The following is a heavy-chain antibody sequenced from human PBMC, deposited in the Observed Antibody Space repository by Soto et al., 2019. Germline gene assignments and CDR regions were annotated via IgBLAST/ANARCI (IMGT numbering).Heavy chain of an antibody. Sequence: QVQLQESGPGLVKPSETLSLTCTVSGGSISSYYWNWIRQPPGKGLEWIGNIYYSGSTNYNPSLKSRVTISVDTSKNPFSLKVDSVTAADTAMYYCARRGERGWFCLWGQGTLVTVSS. CDR3: ARRGERGWFCL. J-gene: IGHJ5*02. D-gene: IGHD3-16*01. CDR2: IYYSGST. CDR1: GGSISSYY. V-gene: IGHV4-59*08.